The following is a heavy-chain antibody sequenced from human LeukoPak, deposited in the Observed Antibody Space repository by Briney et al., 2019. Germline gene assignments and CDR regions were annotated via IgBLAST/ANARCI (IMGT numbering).Heavy chain of an antibody. CDR1: GFTFSSYS. Sequence: GGSLRLSCAASGFTFSSYSMNWVRQAPGKGLEWASSISSSSSYIYYADSVKGRFTISRDNAKNSLYLQMNSLRAEDTAVYYCARGYSSSSPGDYWGQGTLVTVSS. V-gene: IGHV3-21*01. CDR3: ARGYSSSSPGDY. D-gene: IGHD6-6*01. CDR2: ISSSSSYI. J-gene: IGHJ4*02.